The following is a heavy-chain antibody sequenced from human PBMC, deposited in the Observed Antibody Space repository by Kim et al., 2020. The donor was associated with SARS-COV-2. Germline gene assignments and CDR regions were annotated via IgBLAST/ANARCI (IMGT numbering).Heavy chain of an antibody. J-gene: IGHJ6*01. CDR2: ISRGSDKI. CDR3: ARDIRVMVMVIADHYGM. CDR1: GFIFSSYN. D-gene: IGHD2-21*01. Sequence: GGSLRLSCEASGFIFSSYNMNWVRRRPGMGLEWISSISRGSDKIHSADSVKGRFTTSRDNAKNSLYLHMDSLRAEDTAVYYCARDIRVMVMVIADHYGM. V-gene: IGHV3-21*06.